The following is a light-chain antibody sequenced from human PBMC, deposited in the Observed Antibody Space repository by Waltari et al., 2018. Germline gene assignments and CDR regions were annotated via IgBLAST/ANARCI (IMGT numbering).Light chain of an antibody. CDR3: QVWDRSSDQPV. Sequence: SYVLTQPPALSVAPGQTATISCEGHNIGGKSVHWHQQKPGQAPVLVVFDDDERPSGIPHRFSGSNSENTATLTITRVEVGDGADYYCQVWDRSSDQPVFGGGT. V-gene: IGLV3-21*02. J-gene: IGLJ2*01. CDR2: DDD. CDR1: NIGGKS.